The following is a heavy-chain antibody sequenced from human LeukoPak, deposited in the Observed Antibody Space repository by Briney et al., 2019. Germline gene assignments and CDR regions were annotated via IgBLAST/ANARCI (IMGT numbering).Heavy chain of an antibody. Sequence: SETLSLTCAVSGGSISSYNWWSWVRQPPGKGLEWIGEIFYSGSINYNPSLKSRVTLSLDKSKNQFSLQLNSVTAADTAVYFCAKTYSNFPPYFDYWGPGTLVTVSS. CDR3: AKTYSNFPPYFDY. J-gene: IGHJ4*02. V-gene: IGHV4-4*02. CDR2: IFYSGSI. CDR1: GGSISSYNW. D-gene: IGHD4-11*01.